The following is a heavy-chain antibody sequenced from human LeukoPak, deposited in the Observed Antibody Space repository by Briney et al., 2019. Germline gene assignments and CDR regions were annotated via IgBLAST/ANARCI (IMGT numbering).Heavy chain of an antibody. V-gene: IGHV1-8*01. CDR1: GYTFTSYD. D-gene: IGHD3-10*01. CDR3: AKAYYYGSSQGYGMDV. CDR2: MNPNSGNT. Sequence: ASVKVSCKASGYTFTSYDINWVRQATGQGLEWMGWMNPNSGNTGYAQKFQGRVTMTRNTSISTAYMELSSLRSEDTALYYCAKAYYYGSSQGYGMDVWGQGTAVTVSS. J-gene: IGHJ6*02.